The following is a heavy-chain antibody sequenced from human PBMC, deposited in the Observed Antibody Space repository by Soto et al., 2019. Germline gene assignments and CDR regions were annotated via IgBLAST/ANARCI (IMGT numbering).Heavy chain of an antibody. Sequence: EVQLLESGGGLVQPGGSLRLSCAASGFTFSSYAMSWVRQAPGKGLEWVSAISGSGGSTYYADSVKGRFTISRDNSKNTLYLQMNSLRAEDTAVYYCAKDFHPNPPRGIAVAELDYWGQGTLVTVSS. J-gene: IGHJ4*02. CDR2: ISGSGGST. D-gene: IGHD6-19*01. CDR3: AKDFHPNPPRGIAVAELDY. V-gene: IGHV3-23*01. CDR1: GFTFSSYA.